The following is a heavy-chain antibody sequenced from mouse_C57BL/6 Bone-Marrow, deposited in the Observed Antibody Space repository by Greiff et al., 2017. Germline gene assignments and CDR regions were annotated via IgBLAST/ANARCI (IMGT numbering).Heavy chain of an antibody. CDR3: ARYYPLRVGYAMDY. CDR1: GYTFTSYW. V-gene: IGHV1-72*01. Sequence: QVQLQQPGAELVKPGASVKLSCTASGYTFTSYWMHWVKQRPGRGLEWIGRIDPNSGGTKYNEKLKSKATLTVDKPSITAYMPLSSLTSEDSAVYYCARYYPLRVGYAMDYWGQGTSVTVSS. J-gene: IGHJ4*01. CDR2: IDPNSGGT. D-gene: IGHD2-4*01.